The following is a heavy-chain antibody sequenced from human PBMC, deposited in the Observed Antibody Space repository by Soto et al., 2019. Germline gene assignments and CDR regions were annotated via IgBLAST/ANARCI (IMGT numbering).Heavy chain of an antibody. Sequence: QVQLVQSGAEVKKPGASVKVSCKASGYTFTSYGISWVRQAPGQGREWMGWISAYNGNSNYAQKLQGRVTMTTDTSDSRAYMELRSLRSDHTAVYYCARSISVLRYFDWLLRLDAFDIWGQGTMVTVSS. CDR3: ARSISVLRYFDWLLRLDAFDI. V-gene: IGHV1-18*01. D-gene: IGHD3-9*01. CDR1: GYTFTSYG. J-gene: IGHJ3*02. CDR2: ISAYNGNS.